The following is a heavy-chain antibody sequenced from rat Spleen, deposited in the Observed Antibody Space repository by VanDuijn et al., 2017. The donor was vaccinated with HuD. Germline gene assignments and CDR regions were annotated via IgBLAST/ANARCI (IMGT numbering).Heavy chain of an antibody. CDR2: TTKTGGVI. V-gene: IGHV5-31*01. CDR3: TTQGIIRIPLFDY. J-gene: IGHJ2*01. D-gene: IGHD4-3*01. CDR1: GFTFSNYW. Sequence: EVQLVESGGGLVQPGRSLKLSCAASGFTFSNYWMSWIRQAPGEGLEWVASTTKTGGVIYYPDSVKGRFTISRENAQNTLYLQMNSLRSEDTATYYCTTQGIIRIPLFDYWGRGVMVTVSS.